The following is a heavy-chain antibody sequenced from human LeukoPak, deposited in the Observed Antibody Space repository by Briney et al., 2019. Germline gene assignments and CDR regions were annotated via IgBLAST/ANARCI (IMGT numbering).Heavy chain of an antibody. V-gene: IGHV1-2*02. CDR3: ARVASSSWLNWFDP. CDR1: GYSFTDKY. CDR2: INPNSGGT. D-gene: IGHD6-13*01. Sequence: ASVKVSCKASGYSFTDKYMHWVRQAPGQGLEWVGWINPNSGGTNYAQKLQGRVTMTTDTSTSTAYMELRSLRSDDTAVYYCARVASSSWLNWFDPWGQGTLVTVSS. J-gene: IGHJ5*02.